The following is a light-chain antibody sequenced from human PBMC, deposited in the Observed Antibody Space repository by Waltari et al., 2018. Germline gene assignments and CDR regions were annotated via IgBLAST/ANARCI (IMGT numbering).Light chain of an antibody. CDR3: QQGYTAPLT. CDR1: QNIRSY. Sequence: IQLTQSPSSLSASEGDRVTITCRASQNIRSYLNWYQQSPGKAPILLIYGASSLQSGIPSRFSGSGYGTDFTLTISSLQPEDFTTYYCQQGYTAPLTFGGGTKLEIK. CDR2: GAS. V-gene: IGKV1-39*01. J-gene: IGKJ4*01.